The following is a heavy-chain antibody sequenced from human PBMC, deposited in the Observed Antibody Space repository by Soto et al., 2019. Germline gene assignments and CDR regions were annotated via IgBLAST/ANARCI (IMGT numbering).Heavy chain of an antibody. CDR2: ISGSGGST. CDR1: GFTFSSYA. Sequence: GRSLRLSCAASGFTFSSYAMSWVRQAPGKGLEWVSAISGSGGSTYYADSVKGRFTISRDNSKNTLYLQMNSLRAEDTAVDYCAKDPPGLTGYSYTGTDVGGQGPTDTVS. V-gene: IGHV3-23*01. D-gene: IGHD2-8*01. J-gene: IGHJ6*02. CDR3: AKDPPGLTGYSYTGTDV.